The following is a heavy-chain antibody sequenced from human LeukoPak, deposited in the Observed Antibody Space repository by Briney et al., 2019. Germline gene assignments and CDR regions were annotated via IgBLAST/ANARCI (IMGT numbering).Heavy chain of an antibody. CDR2: INPSGGST. CDR3: ARARPTMVSPFDY. CDR1: GYTFTSYY. V-gene: IGHV1-46*01. D-gene: IGHD3-10*01. J-gene: IGHJ4*02. Sequence: ASVTVSCTASGYTFTSYYMHWVRQAPGQGLEWMGIINPSGGSTSYAQKFQGRVTMTRDTSTSTVYMELSSLRSEDTAVYYCARARPTMVSPFDYWGQGTLVTVSS.